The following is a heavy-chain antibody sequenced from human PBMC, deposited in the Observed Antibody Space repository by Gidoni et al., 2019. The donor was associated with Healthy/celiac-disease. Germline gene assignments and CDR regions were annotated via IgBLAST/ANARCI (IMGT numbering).Heavy chain of an antibody. CDR1: GFTFSSYA. J-gene: IGHJ4*02. CDR2: ISYDGSNK. Sequence: QVQLVASGGGVVQPGRSLRLSCAASGFTFSSYAMHWVRQAPGKGLEWVAVISYDGSNKYYADSVKGRFTISRDNSKNTLYLQMNSLRAEDTAVYYCARDPWVGGSGSSLYYFDYWGQGTLVTVSS. CDR3: ARDPWVGGSGSSLYYFDY. D-gene: IGHD3-10*01. V-gene: IGHV3-30-3*01.